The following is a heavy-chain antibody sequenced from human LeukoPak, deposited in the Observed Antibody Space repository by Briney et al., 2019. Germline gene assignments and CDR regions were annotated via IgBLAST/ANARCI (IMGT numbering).Heavy chain of an antibody. CDR2: IYYSGST. V-gene: IGHV4-59*01. CDR3: ARDSRPMYCSGGSCYPTFDY. D-gene: IGHD2-15*01. Sequence: SETLSLTCTVSGGSISSYYWSWIRQPPGKGLEWIGYIYYSGSTNYNPSLKSRVTISVDTSKNQFSLKLSSVTAADTAVYYCARDSRPMYCSGGSCYPTFDYWGQGALVTVSS. CDR1: GGSISSYY. J-gene: IGHJ4*02.